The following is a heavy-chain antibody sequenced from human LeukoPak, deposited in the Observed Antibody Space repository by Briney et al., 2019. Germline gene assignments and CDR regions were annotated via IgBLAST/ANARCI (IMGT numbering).Heavy chain of an antibody. Sequence: GGSLRLSCAASGFPFSTYAMNWVRQAPGKGLEWVSVITGSGGFTQYADSVKGRFIISRDNSKNTVHLQMNSLRVEDTALYYCVRSLDYWGQGTLVTVSS. V-gene: IGHV3-23*01. CDR2: ITGSGGFT. J-gene: IGHJ4*02. CDR3: VRSLDY. CDR1: GFPFSTYA.